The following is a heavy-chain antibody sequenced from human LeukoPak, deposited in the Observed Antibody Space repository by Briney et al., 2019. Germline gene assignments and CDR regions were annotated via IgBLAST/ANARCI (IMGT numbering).Heavy chain of an antibody. Sequence: PGGSLRLSCAVSGFNIYNYAMTWVRQAPGQGLEWVSAIGGSGVSKFYGDSVKGRFTTPRDNSKNTVDLQMNSLRVEDTAIYYCAIIDGVGPKVYWGPGTLVTVSS. J-gene: IGHJ4*02. V-gene: IGHV3-23*01. CDR1: GFNIYNYA. CDR2: IGGSGVSK. CDR3: AIIDGVGPKVY. D-gene: IGHD3-3*01.